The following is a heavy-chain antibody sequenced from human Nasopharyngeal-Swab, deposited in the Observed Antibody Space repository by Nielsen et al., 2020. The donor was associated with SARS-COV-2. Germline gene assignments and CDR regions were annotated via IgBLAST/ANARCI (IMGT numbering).Heavy chain of an antibody. J-gene: IGHJ5*02. CDR3: ARDRVLWFGENWFDP. V-gene: IGHV3-33*01. D-gene: IGHD3-10*01. CDR2: IWYDGSNK. Sequence: GGPLRLSCAASGFTFSNYGMHWARQAPGKGLEWVAVIWYDGSNKYYADSVKGRFTISRDNSKNTVYLQMNSLRAEDTAVYYCARDRVLWFGENWFDPWGQGTLVTVSS. CDR1: GFTFSNYG.